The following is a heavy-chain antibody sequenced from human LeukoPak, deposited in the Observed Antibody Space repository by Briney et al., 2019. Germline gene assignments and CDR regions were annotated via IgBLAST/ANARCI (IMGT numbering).Heavy chain of an antibody. D-gene: IGHD3-22*01. V-gene: IGHV3-74*03. Sequence: GGSLRLSCPASGFTFRSYWMQSVRQPPGKWLVWVSHINSDGRIITYAASVKGRFTISRDNAKNTLYLQMTSLRAEDTAVYYCTRGNPFYYDKSGYPDYWGQGTLVTVSS. J-gene: IGHJ4*02. CDR1: GFTFRSYW. CDR2: INSDGRII. CDR3: TRGNPFYYDKSGYPDY.